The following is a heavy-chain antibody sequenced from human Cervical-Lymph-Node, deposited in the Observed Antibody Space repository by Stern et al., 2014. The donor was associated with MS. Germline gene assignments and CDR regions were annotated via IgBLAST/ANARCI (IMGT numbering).Heavy chain of an antibody. J-gene: IGHJ3*02. V-gene: IGHV3-30*03. CDR1: GFAFSRYS. CDR2: ISDDGCNT. CDR3: ARERGFCSGGSCYSDGFDI. Sequence: VQLVESGGGVVQPGRSLRLSFAASGFAFSRYSMHWVRQAPGKGLEWVAVISDDGCNTHYADSVKGLFTISRDNSKNALYLQMNSLRAEDTAVYYCARERGFCSGGSCYSDGFDIWGQGTMVIVSS. D-gene: IGHD2-15*01.